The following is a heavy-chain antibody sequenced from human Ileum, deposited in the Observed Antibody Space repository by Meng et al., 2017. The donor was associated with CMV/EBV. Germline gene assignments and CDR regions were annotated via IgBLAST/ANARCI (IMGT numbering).Heavy chain of an antibody. CDR2: ISGGGTTT. CDR1: GFTFSSYA. CDR3: AKAPRVPSPPDDN. V-gene: IGHV3-23*01. Sequence: AASGFTFSSYAVPWVRQAPGKGLEWVSGISGGGTTTYYADSVKGRFTISRDNSKNTLYLQMNSLRVEDTAVYYCAKAPRVPSPPDDNWGQGTLVTVSS. J-gene: IGHJ4*02. D-gene: IGHD2-2*01.